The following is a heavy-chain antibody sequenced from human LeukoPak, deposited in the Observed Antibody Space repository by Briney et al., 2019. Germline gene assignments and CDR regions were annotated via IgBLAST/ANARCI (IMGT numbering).Heavy chain of an antibody. CDR3: AELGITMIGGV. D-gene: IGHD3-10*02. V-gene: IGHV3-7*01. CDR1: GFTYRSYS. CDR2: IKQDGSEK. Sequence: PGGSLRLSCAASGFTYRSYSMNWVRQAPGKGLEWVANIKQDGSEKYYVDSVKGRFTISRDNAKNLLYLQMNSLRAEDTAVYYCAELGITMIGGVWGKGTTVTISS. J-gene: IGHJ6*04.